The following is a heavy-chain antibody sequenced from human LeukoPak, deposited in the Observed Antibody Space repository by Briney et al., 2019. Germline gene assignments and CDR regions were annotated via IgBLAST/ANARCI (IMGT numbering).Heavy chain of an antibody. CDR3: ARDRVNSGYDSTGFDY. CDR1: GGTFSSYA. J-gene: IGHJ4*02. CDR2: IIPIFGTA. V-gene: IGHV1-69*13. D-gene: IGHD5-12*01. Sequence: SVKVSCKASGGTFSSYAISWVRQAPGQGLEWMGGIIPIFGTANYAQKFQGRGTTTADESTSTAYMELSSLRSEDTAVYYCARDRVNSGYDSTGFDYWGQGTLVTVSS.